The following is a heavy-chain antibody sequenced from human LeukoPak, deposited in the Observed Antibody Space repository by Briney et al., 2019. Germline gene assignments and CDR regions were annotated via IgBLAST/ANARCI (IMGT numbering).Heavy chain of an antibody. D-gene: IGHD3-22*01. Sequence: SETLSLTCTVSGGSISSGGYYWSWIRQHPGKDLEWIGYIYYSGSTYYNPSLKSRVTISVDTSKNQFSLKLSSVTAADTAVYYCARVDYDSSGYHNWFDPWGQGTLVTVSS. V-gene: IGHV4-31*03. J-gene: IGHJ5*02. CDR2: IYYSGST. CDR1: GGSISSGGYY. CDR3: ARVDYDSSGYHNWFDP.